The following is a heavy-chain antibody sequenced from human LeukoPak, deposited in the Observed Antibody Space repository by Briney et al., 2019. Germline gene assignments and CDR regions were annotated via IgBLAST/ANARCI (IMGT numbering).Heavy chain of an antibody. D-gene: IGHD7-27*01. J-gene: IGHJ4*02. V-gene: IGHV1-3*01. Sequence: GASVKVSCKASGYTFASYAMHWVRQAPGQRLEWMGWINAGNGNTKYSQKFQGRVTITRDTSASTAYMELSSLRSEDTAVYYCATNLLANWGSLGYWGQGTLVTVSS. CDR3: ATNLLANWGSLGY. CDR1: GYTFASYA. CDR2: INAGNGNT.